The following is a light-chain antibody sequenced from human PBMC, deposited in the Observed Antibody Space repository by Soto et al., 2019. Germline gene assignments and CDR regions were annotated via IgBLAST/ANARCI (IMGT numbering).Light chain of an antibody. Sequence: DIKMTRPPPPFSASVGAGAPITSRPSRFMYTWLAGYQQKPGKAPKLLIYDATTLESGVPSRFSGSGSGTEFTLTISSLQPDDFATYYCQHYNGYFGQGTKLEI. CDR3: QHYNGY. J-gene: IGKJ2*01. CDR2: DAT. V-gene: IGKV1-5*01. CDR1: RFMYTW.